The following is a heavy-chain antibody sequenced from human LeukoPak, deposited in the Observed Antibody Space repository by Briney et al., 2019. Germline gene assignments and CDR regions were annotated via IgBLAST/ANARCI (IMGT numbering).Heavy chain of an antibody. CDR3: ARMTYYYDSSGQTNDY. D-gene: IGHD3-22*01. CDR2: ISSSSSYI. Sequence: GGSLRLSCAASGFTFSSHSMNWVRQAPGKGLEWVSSISSSSSYIYYADSVKGRFTISRDNAKNSLYLQMNSLRAEDTAVYYCARMTYYYDSSGQTNDYWGQGTLVTVSS. J-gene: IGHJ4*02. CDR1: GFTFSSHS. V-gene: IGHV3-21*01.